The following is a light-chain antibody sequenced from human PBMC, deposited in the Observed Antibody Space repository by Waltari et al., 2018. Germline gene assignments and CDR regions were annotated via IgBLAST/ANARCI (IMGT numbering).Light chain of an antibody. Sequence: QSALTQPASVSGSPGQSITISCTGTSSDVGGYNYGPWYQQPPGKAPKLMSYDVSNRPSGVSNRFAGSKSGNTASLTISGLQAEDEADYYCSSYTSSSTYVVFGGGTKLTVL. CDR3: SSYTSSSTYVV. CDR1: SSDVGGYNY. V-gene: IGLV2-14*01. J-gene: IGLJ2*01. CDR2: DVS.